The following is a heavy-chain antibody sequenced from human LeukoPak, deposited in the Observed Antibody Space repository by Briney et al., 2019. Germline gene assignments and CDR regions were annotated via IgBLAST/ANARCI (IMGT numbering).Heavy chain of an antibody. CDR3: ARVSLLGNLFDY. V-gene: IGHV3-11*04. CDR1: GFSFSDYH. J-gene: IGHJ4*02. D-gene: IGHD3-16*01. Sequence: GGSLRLCCAASGFSFSDYHMAWIRQSPGKGLEWVSSTGRNGHTINYAESVKGRFTISRDNAKNSLYLQMNSLRVEDTAVFCWARVSLLGNLFDYWGRGTLVHVSS. CDR2: TGRNGHTI.